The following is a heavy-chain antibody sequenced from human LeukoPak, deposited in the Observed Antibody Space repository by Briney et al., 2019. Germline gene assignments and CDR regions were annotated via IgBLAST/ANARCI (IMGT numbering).Heavy chain of an antibody. V-gene: IGHV4-61*02. CDR3: ARDYSGRDSYNYAGYFDY. D-gene: IGHD5-24*01. Sequence: SETLSLTCTVSGGSISSGSYYWSWIRQPPGKGLEWIGRIYTSGSTNYNPSLKSRVTISVDTSKNEFSLKLTSVTAADPAVYYCARDYSGRDSYNYAGYFDYWGQGTLVSVSS. CDR1: GGSISSGSYY. J-gene: IGHJ4*02. CDR2: IYTSGST.